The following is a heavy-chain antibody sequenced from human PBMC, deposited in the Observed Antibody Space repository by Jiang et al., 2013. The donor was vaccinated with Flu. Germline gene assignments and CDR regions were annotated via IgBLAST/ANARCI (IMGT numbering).Heavy chain of an antibody. Sequence: LLKPSETLSLTCAVYGGSFSGYYWSWIRQPPGKGLEWIGEINHSGSTNYNPSLKSRVTISVDTSKNQFSLKLSSVTAADTAVYYCARRKGDVGTWFDPWGQGTLVTVSS. J-gene: IGHJ5*02. CDR1: GGSFSGYY. CDR2: INHSGST. V-gene: IGHV4-34*01. D-gene: IGHD3-16*01. CDR3: ARRKGDVGTWFDP.